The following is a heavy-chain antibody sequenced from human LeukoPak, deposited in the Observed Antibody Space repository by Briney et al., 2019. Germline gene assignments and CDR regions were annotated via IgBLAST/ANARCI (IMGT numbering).Heavy chain of an antibody. Sequence: GGSLRLSCAASGFTFSTYNMNWVRQAPGKGLEWVSSISSRSNYIYYADSVKGRFTISRDNAKNSLYLQLNSLRAEDTDVYYCARDVGASAPDAFDIWGQGTMVTVSS. J-gene: IGHJ3*02. CDR3: ARDVGASAPDAFDI. D-gene: IGHD1-26*01. V-gene: IGHV3-21*06. CDR1: GFTFSTYN. CDR2: ISSRSNYI.